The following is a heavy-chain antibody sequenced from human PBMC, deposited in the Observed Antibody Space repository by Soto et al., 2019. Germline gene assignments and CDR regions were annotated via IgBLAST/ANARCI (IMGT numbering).Heavy chain of an antibody. CDR3: ARRKSAPALPDY. CDR1: GGSISSYY. V-gene: IGHV4-59*08. Sequence: QVQLQESGPGLVKPSETLSLTCTVSGGSISSYYWSWIRQPPGKGLEWIGYIYYSGSTNYNTSLKTRVTISVDTATNQFSLPMSSVTAADTAVYYCARRKSAPALPDYWRQGTLVTVSS. J-gene: IGHJ4*02. CDR2: IYYSGST.